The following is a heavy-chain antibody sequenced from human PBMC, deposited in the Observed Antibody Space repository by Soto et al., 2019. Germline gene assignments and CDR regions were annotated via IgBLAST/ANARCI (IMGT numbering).Heavy chain of an antibody. V-gene: IGHV3-30*18. CDR1: GFIFSSSA. Sequence: QVQLEESGGGVVQPGRSLRLSCAASGFIFSSSAMHWVRQAPGKGLEWVAVISYDGSNKYYAGSVKGRFTISRENSKNPLYLQVNRLIAEGKSVAYGSKDGPGPTHHYFFYYMDVWGKGTTVTVSS. CDR3: SKDGPGPTHHYFFYYMDV. J-gene: IGHJ6*03. CDR2: ISYDGSNK.